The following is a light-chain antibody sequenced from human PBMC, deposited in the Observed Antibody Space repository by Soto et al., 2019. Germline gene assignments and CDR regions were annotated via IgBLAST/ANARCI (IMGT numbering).Light chain of an antibody. CDR2: DAF. Sequence: DIQMTQSPSTLSASVGDRVTITCRASQSINTWLAWYQQKPGKAPNLLIYDAFTLQSGLPSRFSGSGSGTEFTLTISSLQPDDSATYYCQQYNSYSWTFGQGTKVDIK. CDR1: QSINTW. J-gene: IGKJ1*01. CDR3: QQYNSYSWT. V-gene: IGKV1-5*01.